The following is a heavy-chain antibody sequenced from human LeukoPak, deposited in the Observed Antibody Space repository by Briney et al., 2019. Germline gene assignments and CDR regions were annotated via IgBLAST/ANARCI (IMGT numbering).Heavy chain of an antibody. D-gene: IGHD3-10*01. CDR3: ARFNYDYYGSGSYSYYFDY. Sequence: SETLSLTCTVSGYSISSNYYWGWIRQPPGKGLEWIGSIYHSGSTYYNPSLKSRVTISVDTSKNQFSLKLSSVTAADTAVYYCARFNYDYYGSGSYSYYFDYWGQGTLVTVSS. J-gene: IGHJ4*02. CDR2: IYHSGST. CDR1: GYSISSNYY. V-gene: IGHV4-38-2*02.